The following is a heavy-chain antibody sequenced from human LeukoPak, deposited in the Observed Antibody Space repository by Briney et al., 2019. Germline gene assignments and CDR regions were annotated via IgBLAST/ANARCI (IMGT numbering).Heavy chain of an antibody. CDR2: ISSSSYI. CDR3: ARDREGDYIWGSYRPDWFDP. V-gene: IGHV3-21*01. D-gene: IGHD3-16*02. J-gene: IGHJ5*02. CDR1: GFTFCTYA. Sequence: GGALRLSCAAPGFTFCTYAITLGRPAPRKGLGWVSAISSSSYIYYADSVKGRFTISRDNAKNSLYLQMNSLRAEDTAVYYCARDREGDYIWGSYRPDWFDPWGQGTLVTVSS.